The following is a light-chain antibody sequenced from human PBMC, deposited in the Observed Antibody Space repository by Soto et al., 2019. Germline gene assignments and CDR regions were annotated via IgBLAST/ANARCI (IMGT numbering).Light chain of an antibody. CDR2: DAS. CDR1: QHGTTTY. V-gene: IGKV3-20*01. J-gene: IGKJ4*01. CDR3: QQYDCSFP. Sequence: IVLTQSPATLAFSPGERATLSFTASQHGTTTYIAWYQQKFGQAPRLLIYDASTRATGTQDRFTGGGFGTDFTLTSSGVEPEDLAVYYCQQYDCSFPVGGGTKVELK.